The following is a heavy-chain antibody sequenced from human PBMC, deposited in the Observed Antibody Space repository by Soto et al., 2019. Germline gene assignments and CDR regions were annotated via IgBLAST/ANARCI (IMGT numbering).Heavy chain of an antibody. D-gene: IGHD4-17*01. V-gene: IGHV1-18*01. Sequence: ASVKVSCKASGYAFTTYALTWVRQAPGQGLEWMGWITVYNGNTNYAQKLQGRVTLTTDTSTSTAYMELRSLRSDDTAVYYCARVRGGGRDYASSDYWGQGTQVTVSS. CDR3: ARVRGGGRDYASSDY. J-gene: IGHJ4*02. CDR2: ITVYNGNT. CDR1: GYAFTTYA.